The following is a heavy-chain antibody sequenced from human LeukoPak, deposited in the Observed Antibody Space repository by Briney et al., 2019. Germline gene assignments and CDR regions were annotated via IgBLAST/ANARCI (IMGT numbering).Heavy chain of an antibody. D-gene: IGHD3-10*01. CDR1: RFTFSRSP. CDR2: TSYDGIHK. J-gene: IGHJ4*02. V-gene: IGHV3-30-3*01. CDR3: ARDNIAGSGSSD. Sequence: GRSLRLSCTDSRFTFSRSPMHWVRQAPGKGLEWVAVTSYDGIHKYYADSVQGRFTISRDNSKNTLYLQMNSLRVEDTAVYYCARDNIAGSGSSDWGQGTLVTVSS.